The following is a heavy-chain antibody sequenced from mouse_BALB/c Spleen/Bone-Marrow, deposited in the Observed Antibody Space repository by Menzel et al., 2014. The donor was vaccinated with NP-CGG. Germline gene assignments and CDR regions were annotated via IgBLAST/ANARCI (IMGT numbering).Heavy chain of an antibody. D-gene: IGHD2-4*01. CDR1: GFTFTDYY. CDR3: ARDMNYDIYWYFDV. Sequence: EVMLVESGGGLVQPGGSLRLSCATSGFTFTDYYMSWVRQPPGKALEWLGFIRNKAKGYTSQNSASVKGRFTISRDNSQSILYLQMNTLRAEDSATYYCARDMNYDIYWYFDVWGAGTTVTVSS. V-gene: IGHV7-3*02. J-gene: IGHJ1*01. CDR2: IRNKAKGYTS.